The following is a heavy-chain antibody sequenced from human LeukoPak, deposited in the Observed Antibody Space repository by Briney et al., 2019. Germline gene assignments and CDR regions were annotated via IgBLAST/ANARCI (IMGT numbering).Heavy chain of an antibody. CDR1: GFSLSRYD. V-gene: IGHV3-30*02. CDR2: IQNDGHDY. CDR3: AREMTTPDDAFDI. D-gene: IGHD4-11*01. Sequence: GGSLRLSCAASGFSLSRYDMHWVRQAPGKGLERVAFIQNDGHDYYYADSVRGRFTISRDNSKNLLSLQMNSLRAEGTAVYYCAREMTTPDDAFDIWGQGTMVTVSS. J-gene: IGHJ3*02.